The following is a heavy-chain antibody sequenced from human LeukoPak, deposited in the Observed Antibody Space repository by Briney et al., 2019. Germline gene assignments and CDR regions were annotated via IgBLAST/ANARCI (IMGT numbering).Heavy chain of an antibody. V-gene: IGHV4-38-2*01. CDR1: GFSLSSGYY. J-gene: IGHJ4*02. CDR3: ARLGVVPAATSIDS. Sequence: SETLSLTCDVSGFSLSSGYYWGWIRQPPGKGLEWIVSIHHGGRTYYNPSLKSRVTISVDTSKNQFSLKLSSVTAADTAVYYCARLGVVPAATSIDSWGQGTLVSVSS. D-gene: IGHD2-2*01. CDR2: IHHGGRT.